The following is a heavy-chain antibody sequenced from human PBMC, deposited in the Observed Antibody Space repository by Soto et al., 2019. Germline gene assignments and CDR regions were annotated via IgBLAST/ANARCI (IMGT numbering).Heavy chain of an antibody. Sequence: QVQLVQSGAAVKEPGASVKVSCKASGYTFTTYGISWVRQAPGQGLEWMGWINAYNGNTNYAQNLQGRVTMTTDTSTSTTYMELRSLRSDDTAVYYCARDPVAGTYFDYWGQGTLVTVSS. V-gene: IGHV1-18*01. D-gene: IGHD6-19*01. CDR2: INAYNGNT. CDR1: GYTFTTYG. J-gene: IGHJ4*02. CDR3: ARDPVAGTYFDY.